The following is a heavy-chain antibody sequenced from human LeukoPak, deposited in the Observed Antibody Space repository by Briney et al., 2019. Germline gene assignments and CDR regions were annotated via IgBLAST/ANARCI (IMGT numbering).Heavy chain of an antibody. J-gene: IGHJ4*02. V-gene: IGHV3-23*01. CDR3: ARPAPCSGDTCYRIDY. Sequence: GGSLRLSCVASGFTFSTYAMRWVRQAPGKGLEWVSAISGPGHTTYYADSVKGRFTISRDNSKGTLYLQMNSLRVEDTALYYCARPAPCSGDTCYRIDYWGQGTVVTVSS. D-gene: IGHD2-15*01. CDR2: ISGPGHTT. CDR1: GFTFSTYA.